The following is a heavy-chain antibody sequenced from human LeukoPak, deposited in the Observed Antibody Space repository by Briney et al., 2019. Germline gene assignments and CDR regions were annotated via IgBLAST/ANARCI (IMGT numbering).Heavy chain of an antibody. CDR1: GFTFSSYW. V-gene: IGHV3-74*01. Sequence: GGSLRLSCAASGFTFSSYWMHWVRQAPGKGLVWVSRINSDGSSTSYADSVKGRFTISRDISKNTFYLQMSSLTADDAALYYCAKDQQGGAGSGRFDYWGQGTLVTVSS. D-gene: IGHD3-10*01. CDR2: INSDGSST. CDR3: AKDQQGGAGSGRFDY. J-gene: IGHJ4*02.